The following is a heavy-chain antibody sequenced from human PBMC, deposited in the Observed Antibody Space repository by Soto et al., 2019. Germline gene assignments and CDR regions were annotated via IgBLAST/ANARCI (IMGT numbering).Heavy chain of an antibody. J-gene: IGHJ6*02. Sequence: SVKVSCKASGGTFSSYTISWVRQAPGQGLEWMGRIIPILGIANYAQKFQGRVTITADKSTSTAYMELSSLRSEDTAVYYCASVASTTVTIGGGVGKNLDYYYGLDVWGQGTTVTVSS. D-gene: IGHD4-17*01. CDR2: IIPILGIA. V-gene: IGHV1-69*02. CDR3: ASVASTTVTIGGGVGKNLDYYYGLDV. CDR1: GGTFSSYT.